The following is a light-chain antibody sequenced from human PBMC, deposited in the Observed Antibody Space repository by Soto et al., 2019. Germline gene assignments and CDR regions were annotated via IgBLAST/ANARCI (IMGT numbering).Light chain of an antibody. V-gene: IGKV1-33*01. Sequence: IQLTHSPSSLSASVGDRVTITCRASHGISSYLAWYQQKPGKAPKLLIYDASNLETGVPSRFSGSGSGTDFTFTISSLQPEDIATYYCQQYYNLPITFGQGTRLEIK. CDR2: DAS. CDR1: HGISSY. CDR3: QQYYNLPIT. J-gene: IGKJ5*01.